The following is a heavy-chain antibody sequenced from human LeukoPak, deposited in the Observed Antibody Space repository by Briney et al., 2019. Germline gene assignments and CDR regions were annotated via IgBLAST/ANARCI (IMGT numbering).Heavy chain of an antibody. Sequence: GASVKVSCKASGYTFTRNYMHWVRQAPGQGLEWMGIINPSGGSTTYAQKFQGRVTMTRDTSTSTVYMQLSSLRSDDTAVYYCARVLVAPTQGGGFDIWGQGTMVTVSS. CDR1: GYTFTRNY. D-gene: IGHD1-26*01. CDR3: ARVLVAPTQGGGFDI. V-gene: IGHV1-46*01. J-gene: IGHJ3*02. CDR2: INPSGGST.